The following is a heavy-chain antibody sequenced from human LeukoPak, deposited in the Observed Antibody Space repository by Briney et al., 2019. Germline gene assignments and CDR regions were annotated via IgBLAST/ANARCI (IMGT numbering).Heavy chain of an antibody. D-gene: IGHD3-9*01. Sequence: SETLSLTCTVSGGSISSSSYCWGWIRQPPGKGLEWIGSIHYSGITYYNPSLKSRVTISVDTSNNQFSLKLSSVTAADTAVYYCARVPSYFDWLTCDYWGQGTLVTVSS. J-gene: IGHJ4*02. CDR3: ARVPSYFDWLTCDY. CDR1: GGSISSSSYC. V-gene: IGHV4-39*07. CDR2: IHYSGIT.